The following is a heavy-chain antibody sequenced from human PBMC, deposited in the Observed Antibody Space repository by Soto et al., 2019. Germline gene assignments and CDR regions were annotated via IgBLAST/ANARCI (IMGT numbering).Heavy chain of an antibody. D-gene: IGHD2-8*01. CDR1: RFTFSACA. CDR2: ISSDGSKK. Sequence: QVQLVESGGGVVQPGRSLRLSCAASRFTFSACAMHWVRQAPGKGLEWVAVISSDGSKKYYAESVRGRFTVSRDNSKNTLYLQMNSLRAEDTAVYHCARPYCPTAACYLYLYGVDVWGQGTTVTVSS. V-gene: IGHV3-30-3*01. CDR3: ARPYCPTAACYLYLYGVDV. J-gene: IGHJ6*02.